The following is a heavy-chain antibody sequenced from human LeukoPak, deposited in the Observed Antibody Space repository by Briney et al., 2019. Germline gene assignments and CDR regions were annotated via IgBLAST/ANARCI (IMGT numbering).Heavy chain of an antibody. D-gene: IGHD5-24*01. Sequence: GGSLRLSCAASGFTFSSYTMNWVRQAPGKGLEWVSSISSSSSYIYYADSVKGRFTISRDNTKNSLSLQMNSLRADDTAVYYCARGGDGYKADVFDIWGQGTMVTVSS. CDR3: ARGGDGYKADVFDI. V-gene: IGHV3-21*01. J-gene: IGHJ3*02. CDR1: GFTFSSYT. CDR2: ISSSSSYI.